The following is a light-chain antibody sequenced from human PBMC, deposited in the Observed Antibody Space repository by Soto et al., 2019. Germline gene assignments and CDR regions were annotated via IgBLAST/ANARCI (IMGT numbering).Light chain of an antibody. Sequence: QSALTQPASVSGSPGQSITISCTGTSTAVGGYNFVSWYHQYPGEAPKLIIYEVSNRPSGVSNRFSGSKSGNTASLTISGLQAEDEADYHCSSYTSINSRVFGTGTQLTVL. CDR1: STAVGGYNF. J-gene: IGLJ1*01. V-gene: IGLV2-14*03. CDR2: EVS. CDR3: SSYTSINSRV.